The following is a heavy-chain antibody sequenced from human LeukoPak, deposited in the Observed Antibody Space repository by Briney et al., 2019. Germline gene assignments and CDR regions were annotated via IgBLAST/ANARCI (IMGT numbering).Heavy chain of an antibody. D-gene: IGHD3-10*01. CDR3: ARENYYGSGSKDFDY. J-gene: IGHJ4*02. CDR1: GFLFSSYS. Sequence: PGGSLRLSCAASGFLFSSYSMNWVRQAPGKGLEWVSSISTTSSHIYYADSVKGRFTISRDNAKNSLYLQMNSLRAEDTAVYYCARENYYGSGSKDFDYWGQGTLVTVSS. CDR2: ISTTSSHI. V-gene: IGHV3-21*01.